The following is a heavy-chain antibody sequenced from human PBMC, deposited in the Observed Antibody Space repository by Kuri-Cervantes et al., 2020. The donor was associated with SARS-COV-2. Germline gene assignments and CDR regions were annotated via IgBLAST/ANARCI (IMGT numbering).Heavy chain of an antibody. D-gene: IGHD2-2*01. CDR3: ASLSYCSSTSCYSSIEYFQH. CDR1: GFTFSSYA. J-gene: IGHJ1*01. CDR2: IYYSGST. V-gene: IGHV4-38-2*01. Sequence: SETLSLTCAASGFTFSSYAMSWVRQPPGKGLEWIGSIYYSGSTYYNPSLKSRVTISVDTSKNQFSLKLSSVTAADTAVYYCASLSYCSSTSCYSSIEYFQHWGQGTLVTVSS.